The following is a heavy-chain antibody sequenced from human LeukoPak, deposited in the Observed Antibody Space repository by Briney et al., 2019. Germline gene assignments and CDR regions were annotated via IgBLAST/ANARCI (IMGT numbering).Heavy chain of an antibody. D-gene: IGHD2-2*01. V-gene: IGHV4-39*01. CDR1: GGSIRAGSFY. J-gene: IGHJ4*02. CDR2: IHYSGST. CDR3: AGRPRSYCTSSSCYRFDY. Sequence: SETLSLTCAVSGGSIRAGSFYWGWIRQPPGKGLEWIGSIHYSGSTYDNPSLKSRVTISVETSKNQLSLRLSSVTAADTAVYYCAGRPRSYCTSSSCYRFDYWGQGILVTVSS.